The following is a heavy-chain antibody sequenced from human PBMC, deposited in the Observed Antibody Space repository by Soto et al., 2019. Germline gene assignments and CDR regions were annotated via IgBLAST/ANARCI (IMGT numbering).Heavy chain of an antibody. J-gene: IGHJ4*02. V-gene: IGHV3-9*02. D-gene: IGHD2-21*02. CDR1: GFIADDYA. CDR2: ISSNSATI. CDR3: VKDRKWGGMTAMHYFAS. Sequence: EVQLVESAGGLVQPGRSLRLSCVASGFIADDYAMHWVRQAPGKGLEWVPGISSNSATINYADYVKGRFTNTRENAKNPLFLKRNRLRPEDTSLYDCVKDRKWGGMTAMHYFASWAREPWSPSPQ.